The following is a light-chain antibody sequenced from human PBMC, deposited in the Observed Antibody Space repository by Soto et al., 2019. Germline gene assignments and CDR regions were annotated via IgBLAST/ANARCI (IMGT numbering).Light chain of an antibody. Sequence: QSVLTRPASVSGSAGQPITISCTGTRSDVGSGSYNLVSWYQQRPGKAPKLMIYEGTKRPSGVSNRFSGSKSGNTASLTISGLQAEDEADYYCCSYAGSSTYVFGTGTKVTV. J-gene: IGLJ1*01. V-gene: IGLV2-23*01. CDR3: CSYAGSSTYV. CDR1: RSDVGSGSYNL. CDR2: EGT.